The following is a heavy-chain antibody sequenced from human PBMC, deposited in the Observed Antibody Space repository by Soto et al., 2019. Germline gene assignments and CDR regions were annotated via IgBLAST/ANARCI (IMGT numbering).Heavy chain of an antibody. D-gene: IGHD3-22*01. J-gene: IGHJ4*02. V-gene: IGHV3-23*01. CDR3: AKAAYYYDSSGSPRYFDY. CDR2: ISGSGGST. Sequence: PGGSLRLSCAASGFTFSSYAMSWVRQAPGKGLEWVSAISGSGGSTYYADSVKGRFTISRDNSKNTLYLQMNSLRAEDTAVYYSAKAAYYYDSSGSPRYFDYWGQGTLVTVSS. CDR1: GFTFSSYA.